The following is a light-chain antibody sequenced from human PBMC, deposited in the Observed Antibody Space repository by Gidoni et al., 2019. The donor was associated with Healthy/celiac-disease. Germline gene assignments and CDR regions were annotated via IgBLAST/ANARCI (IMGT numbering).Light chain of an antibody. CDR2: EDN. J-gene: IGLJ3*02. CDR1: SGSIASNY. V-gene: IGLV6-57*01. CDR3: QSYDSSNLNWV. Sequence: NFMLTPPHSVSESPGKTVTISCTRSSGSIASNYVQWYQQRPGSSPTTVIYEDNQRPSGVPDRFSGSIDSSSNSASLTISGLKTEDEADYYCQSYDSSNLNWVFGGGTKLTVL.